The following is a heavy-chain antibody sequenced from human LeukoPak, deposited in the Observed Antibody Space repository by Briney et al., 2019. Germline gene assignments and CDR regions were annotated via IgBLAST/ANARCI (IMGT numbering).Heavy chain of an antibody. V-gene: IGHV3-11*05. CDR1: GFTFSDWY. CDR2: ISGSSSYT. Sequence: GGSLRLSCTVSGFTFSDWYMSWIRQAPGKGLEWVSYISGSSSYTDYADSVKGRFTISRDNAKNSLYLQMNSLRAEDAAVYYCARGHYGFDVWGQGTTVTVSS. CDR3: ARGHYGFDV. J-gene: IGHJ6*02.